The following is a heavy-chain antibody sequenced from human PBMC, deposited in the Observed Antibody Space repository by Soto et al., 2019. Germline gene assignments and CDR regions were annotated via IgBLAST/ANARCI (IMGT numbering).Heavy chain of an antibody. CDR2: IIPIFGTA. CDR3: ASEVGGMLTGFDT. Sequence: QVQLVQSGAAVKKPGSSVKVSCKASGGTFSSYAISWLRQAPGQGLEWMGGIIPIFGTANYAQKFPGRVTIAADESPSTAYMELSIQRSEDRAVYYCASEVGGMLTGFDTWGQGTLVPGSS. CDR1: GGTFSSYA. V-gene: IGHV1-69*01. D-gene: IGHD3-16*01. J-gene: IGHJ5*02.